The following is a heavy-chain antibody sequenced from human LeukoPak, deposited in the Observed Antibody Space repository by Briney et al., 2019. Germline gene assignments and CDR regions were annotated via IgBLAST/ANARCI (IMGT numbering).Heavy chain of an antibody. V-gene: IGHV3-23*01. CDR1: GFTFTSYA. J-gene: IGHJ4*02. Sequence: PGGSLRLSCAASGFTFTSYAMSWVRQAPGKGLEWVSAISGGGVTTYFADSVKGRVTISRDNYNNTLYLQMNSLRVEDTDVYYCEKAPHYYGSGSYLEHWGQGTLVTVSS. D-gene: IGHD3-10*01. CDR2: ISGGGVTT. CDR3: EKAPHYYGSGSYLEH.